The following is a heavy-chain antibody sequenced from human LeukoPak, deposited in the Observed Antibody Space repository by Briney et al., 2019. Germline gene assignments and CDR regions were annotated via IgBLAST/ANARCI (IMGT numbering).Heavy chain of an antibody. D-gene: IGHD3-10*01. CDR2: ISSSGTTI. V-gene: IGHV3-11*01. Sequence: PGGSLRLSCAASGFTFSDHYMSWIHQPPGKGLEWVSYISSSGTTIYYADSVRGRFTVSRDNAKNSLYLQMDSLSAEDTAVYYCASLRGVNRWGQGTLVTVSS. CDR1: GFTFSDHY. J-gene: IGHJ4*02. CDR3: ASLRGVNR.